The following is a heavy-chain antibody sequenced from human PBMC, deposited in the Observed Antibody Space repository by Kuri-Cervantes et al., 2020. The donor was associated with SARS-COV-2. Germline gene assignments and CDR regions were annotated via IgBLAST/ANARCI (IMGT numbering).Heavy chain of an antibody. Sequence: GGSLRLSCAASGFTFSNAWMSWVRQAPGKALEWVSSISGSGSYKYYADSVKGRFAISKERGENSLYLHMNSLRDDDTAVYYCARVAGEGPIYYYYMDVWGKGTTVTVSS. V-gene: IGHV3-21*01. CDR3: ARVAGEGPIYYYYMDV. CDR2: ISGSGSYK. J-gene: IGHJ6*03. D-gene: IGHD2-21*01. CDR1: GFTFSNAW.